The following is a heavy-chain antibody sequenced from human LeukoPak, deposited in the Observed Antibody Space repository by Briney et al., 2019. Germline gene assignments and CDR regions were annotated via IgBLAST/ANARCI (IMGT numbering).Heavy chain of an antibody. CDR1: GGSFSGYY. CDR3: AREIDVQWFDESDY. Sequence: SETLSLTCAVYGGSFSGYYWSWIRQTPNKGLEWIGEINHSGTTNYNPSLKSRLSLSVDTSKNQFSLKLSSVTAADTAVYYCAREIDVQWFDESDYWSQGTEVIVFS. CDR2: INHSGTT. V-gene: IGHV4-34*01. D-gene: IGHD3-10*01. J-gene: IGHJ4*02.